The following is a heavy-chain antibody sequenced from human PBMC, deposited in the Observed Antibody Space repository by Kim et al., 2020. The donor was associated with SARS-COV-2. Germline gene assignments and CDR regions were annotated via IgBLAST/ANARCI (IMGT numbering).Heavy chain of an antibody. V-gene: IGHV1-46*01. CDR3: ARGVDFWSGSEYNWFDP. CDR1: GYTFTSYY. Sequence: ASVKVSCKASGYTFTSYYMHWVRQAPGQGLEWMGIINPSGGSTSYAQKFQGRVTMTRDTSTSTVYMELSSLRSEDTAVYYCARGVDFWSGSEYNWFDPWGQGTLVTVSS. J-gene: IGHJ5*02. D-gene: IGHD3-3*01. CDR2: INPSGGST.